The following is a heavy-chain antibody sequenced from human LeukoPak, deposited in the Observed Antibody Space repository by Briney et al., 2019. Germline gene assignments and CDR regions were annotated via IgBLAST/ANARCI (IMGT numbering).Heavy chain of an antibody. CDR3: ARDALRYYYYYMDV. V-gene: IGHV4-59*01. Sequence: SETLSLTCTVSGGSISSYYWSWIRQPPGKGLEWLGYIYYSGSTNYNPSLKSRVTISVDTSKNQFSLKLSSVTAADTAVYYCARDALRYYYYYMDVWGKGTTVTVSS. CDR1: GGSISSYY. J-gene: IGHJ6*03. D-gene: IGHD3-16*01. CDR2: IYYSGST.